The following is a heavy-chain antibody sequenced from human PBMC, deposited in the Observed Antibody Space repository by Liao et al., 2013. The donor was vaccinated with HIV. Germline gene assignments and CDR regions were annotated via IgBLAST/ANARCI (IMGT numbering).Heavy chain of an antibody. Sequence: QLQLQESGPGLVKPSETLSLTCTVSGDSISRSSYYWGWIRQPPGKGLEWIGYIYYSGSTFYNTSLKSRVTISLDMSKNQFALKLSSVTAADTAVYYCARVDQYYDYWRGYENWFDPWGQGTLVTVSS. D-gene: IGHD3-3*01. CDR2: IYYSGST. CDR3: ARVDQYYDYWRGYENWFDP. CDR1: GDSISRSSYY. V-gene: IGHV4-39*07. J-gene: IGHJ5*02.